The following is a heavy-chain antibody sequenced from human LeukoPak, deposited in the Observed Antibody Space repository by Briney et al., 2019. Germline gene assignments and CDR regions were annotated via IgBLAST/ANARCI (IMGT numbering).Heavy chain of an antibody. CDR3: ARSNWDSNVGIDY. Sequence: PSETLSLTCTVSGYSISSGYYWGWIRQPPGKGLEWIGSIYHSGSTYYNPSLKSRVTTSVDTSKNQFTLKVSSVTAADTAVYYCARSNWDSNVGIDYWGQGILVIVSS. CDR1: GYSISSGYY. D-gene: IGHD1-7*01. V-gene: IGHV4-38-2*02. CDR2: IYHSGST. J-gene: IGHJ4*02.